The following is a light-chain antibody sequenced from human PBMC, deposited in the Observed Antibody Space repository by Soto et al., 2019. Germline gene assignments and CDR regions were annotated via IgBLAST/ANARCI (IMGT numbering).Light chain of an antibody. CDR1: QDITNY. Sequence: IQMTQSPSSLSASVGDRVTITCQASQDITNYLIWYQQKPGKAPKVLIYDASSLGTGVSSRFRGSGSGTHFTLTISSLQPEDIATYYCQQFDSVPCTFGQGIKLEIK. CDR3: QQFDSVPCT. J-gene: IGKJ2*02. V-gene: IGKV1-33*01. CDR2: DAS.